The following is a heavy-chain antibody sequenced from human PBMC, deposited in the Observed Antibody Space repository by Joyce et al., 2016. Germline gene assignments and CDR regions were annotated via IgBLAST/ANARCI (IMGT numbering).Heavy chain of an antibody. CDR1: GSTFSSYW. V-gene: IGHV3-74*01. CDR2: TNTQGSDT. Sequence: EVQLVESGGGLVQPGGSLRLSCAASGSTFSSYWMHWVRQAPGKGLVWVSRTNTQGSDTNYADSVKGRFTMSRDNAKNTVYLQMSNLRAEDTAVYYCVNGWNYVRLDDWGQGTLVTVSS. CDR3: VNGWNYVRLDD. J-gene: IGHJ4*02. D-gene: IGHD1-7*01.